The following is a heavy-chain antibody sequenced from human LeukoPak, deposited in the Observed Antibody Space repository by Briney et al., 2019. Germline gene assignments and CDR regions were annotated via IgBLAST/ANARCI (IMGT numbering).Heavy chain of an antibody. CDR1: GFTFSSYA. D-gene: IGHD1-26*01. V-gene: IGHV3-30-3*01. J-gene: IGHJ6*03. Sequence: AGGSLRLSCAASGFTFSSYAMHWVRQAPGKGLEWVAVISYDGSNKYYADSVKGRFTISRDNSKNTLYLQMNSLRAEDTAVYYCARDDSGSYPSTYYYYMDVWGKGTTVTASS. CDR2: ISYDGSNK. CDR3: ARDDSGSYPSTYYYYMDV.